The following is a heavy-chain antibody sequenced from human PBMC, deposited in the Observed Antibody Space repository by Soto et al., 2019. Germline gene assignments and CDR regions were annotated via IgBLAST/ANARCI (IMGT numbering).Heavy chain of an antibody. CDR2: IYWDDDK. Sequence: QITLKESGPTLVKPTQPLTLTCTFSGFSLSTSGVGVGWIRQPPGKALEWLALIYWDDDKRYSPSLKSRLTITKDTSKNQVVLTMTNMEPVDTATYYCALLTYYYDSSGYYSSAEYFQHWGQGTLVTVSS. D-gene: IGHD3-22*01. CDR1: GFSLSTSGVG. J-gene: IGHJ1*01. V-gene: IGHV2-5*02. CDR3: ALLTYYYDSSGYYSSAEYFQH.